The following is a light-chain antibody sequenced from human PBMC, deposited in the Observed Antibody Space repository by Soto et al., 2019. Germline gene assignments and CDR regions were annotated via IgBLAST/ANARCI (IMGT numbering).Light chain of an antibody. CDR2: KVS. V-gene: IGKV2-24*01. Sequence: DIVLTQTPLSSPVTLGQPASISCRSSQSLVHSDGNTYLSGLQQRPGQPPRLLIYKVSNRFSGVLNRFSGSGAGTDLKQKNSRMEAEVVGVYYCMQARQYRPYTFGQGTKLVIK. J-gene: IGKJ2*01. CDR3: MQARQYRPYT. CDR1: QSLVHSDGNTY.